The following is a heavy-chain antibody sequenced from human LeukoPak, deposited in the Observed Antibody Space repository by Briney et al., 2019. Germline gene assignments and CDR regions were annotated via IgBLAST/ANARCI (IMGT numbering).Heavy chain of an antibody. Sequence: GGSLRLSCAASGFTFSSYALSWVRQAPRKGLEWVSIISGSGGSTDYADSVKGRFTISRDNSKNTLYLQLNSLRAEDTAVYYCARDRVGTTDCWGQGTLVTVSS. J-gene: IGHJ4*02. V-gene: IGHV3-23*01. CDR2: ISGSGGST. CDR3: ARDRVGTTDC. CDR1: GFTFSSYA. D-gene: IGHD1-26*01.